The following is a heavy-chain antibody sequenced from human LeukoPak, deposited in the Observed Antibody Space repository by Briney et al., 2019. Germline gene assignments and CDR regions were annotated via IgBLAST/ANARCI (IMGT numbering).Heavy chain of an antibody. CDR3: ARDVGQTYCILDY. CDR1: EFTFSSYA. D-gene: IGHD1-26*01. Sequence: GGSLRLSCAASEFTFSSYAFHWVRQAPGKGLEWVAFISYDGSNKFYADSVKGRFTISRDNSKNTLSLQMNGLRAEDTAVYYCARDVGQTYCILDYWGQGTLVTVSS. V-gene: IGHV3-30-3*01. CDR2: ISYDGSNK. J-gene: IGHJ4*02.